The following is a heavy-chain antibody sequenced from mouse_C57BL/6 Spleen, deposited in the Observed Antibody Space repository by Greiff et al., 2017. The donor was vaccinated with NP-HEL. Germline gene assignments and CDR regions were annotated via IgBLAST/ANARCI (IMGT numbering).Heavy chain of an antibody. J-gene: IGHJ4*01. CDR3: ARYGNYYYAMDY. Sequence: VQLVESGPELVKPGASVKISCKASGYAFSSSWMNWVKQRPGKGLEWIGRIYPGDGDTNYNGKFKGKATLTADKSSSTAYMQLSSLTSEDSAVYFCARYGNYYYAMDYWGQGTSVTVSS. CDR1: GYAFSSSW. CDR2: IYPGDGDT. D-gene: IGHD2-1*01. V-gene: IGHV1-82*01.